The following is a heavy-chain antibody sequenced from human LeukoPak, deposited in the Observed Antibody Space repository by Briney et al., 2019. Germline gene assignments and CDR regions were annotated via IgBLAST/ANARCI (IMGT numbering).Heavy chain of an antibody. V-gene: IGHV4-59*12. J-gene: IGHJ4*02. D-gene: IGHD6-13*01. CDR3: AGGLLTGIAAADDY. Sequence: ASETLSLTCTVSGVSISSYYWSWIRQPPGKGLEWVGYIYYSVSTNYNPSLKRRVTISVDTSKNQFSLKLSSVTAADTAVYYCAGGLLTGIAAADDYWGQGTLVTVSS. CDR2: IYYSVST. CDR1: GVSISSYY.